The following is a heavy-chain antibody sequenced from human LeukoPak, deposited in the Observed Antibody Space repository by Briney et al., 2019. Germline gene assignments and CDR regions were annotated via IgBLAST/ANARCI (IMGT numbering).Heavy chain of an antibody. V-gene: IGHV4-61*02. CDR1: GGSISSGSYF. J-gene: IGHJ4*02. D-gene: IGHD3-10*01. CDR3: ARGPSMVRGVSPLDY. Sequence: SETLSLTCTVSGGSISSGSYFWSWIRQPAGKGLEWIGRVYSSGSANYNPSLESRVSISVDTSKNQFSPKLSSVTAADTAVYYCARGPSMVRGVSPLDYWGQGTLVTVSS. CDR2: VYSSGSA.